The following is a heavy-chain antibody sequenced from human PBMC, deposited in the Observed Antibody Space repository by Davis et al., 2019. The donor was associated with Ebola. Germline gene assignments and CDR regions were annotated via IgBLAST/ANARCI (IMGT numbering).Heavy chain of an antibody. Sequence: ASVQVSCQASGYTFTGYGISWVRQAPGKGLEWMGWISAYNGNTNYAQKLQGRVTMTTDTSTSTAYMELRSLRSDDTAVYYCARRYCTNGVCPDYWGQGTLVTVSS. D-gene: IGHD2-8*01. CDR2: ISAYNGNT. CDR3: ARRYCTNGVCPDY. J-gene: IGHJ4*02. V-gene: IGHV1-18*01. CDR1: GYTFTGYG.